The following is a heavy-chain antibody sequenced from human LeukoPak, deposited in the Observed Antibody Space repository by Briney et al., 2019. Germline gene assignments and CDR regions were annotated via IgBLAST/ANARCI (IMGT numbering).Heavy chain of an antibody. CDR2: IRSKIYGGTP. CDR1: GFTFSSYG. J-gene: IGHJ4*02. V-gene: IGHV3-49*04. CDR3: TRDQTPYY. Sequence: GGSLRLSCAASGFTFSSYGMHWVRQAPGKGLEWVGFIRSKIYGGTPEYAASVKGRFTISRDDSKGIAYLQMNSLKTEDTAVYYCTRDQTPYYWGQGTLVTVSS.